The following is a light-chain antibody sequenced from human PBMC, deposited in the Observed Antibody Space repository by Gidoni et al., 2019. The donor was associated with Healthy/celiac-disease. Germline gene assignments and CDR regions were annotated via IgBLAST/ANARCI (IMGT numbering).Light chain of an antibody. CDR1: QSISSY. CDR3: QQSYSTPWT. CDR2: AAS. J-gene: IGKJ1*01. Sequence: DIQITPSPSSLSASVGESVTITCRASQSISSYLNWYQQKPGKAPKLLIYAASSLQSGVPSRFSGSGSGTDFTLTISSLQPEDFETYDCQQSYSTPWTFGQGTKVEIK. V-gene: IGKV1-39*01.